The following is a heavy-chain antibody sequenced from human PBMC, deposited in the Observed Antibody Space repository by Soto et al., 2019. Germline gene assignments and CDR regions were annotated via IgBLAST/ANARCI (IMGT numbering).Heavy chain of an antibody. D-gene: IGHD6-19*01. CDR2: IYYSGST. CDR3: SRYSSGCFDF. CDR1: GGSVSSGGYY. V-gene: IGHV4-31*03. J-gene: IGHJ4*02. Sequence: SETLSLTCTVSGGSVSSGGYYWSWIRQHTGKGLEWIGYIYYSGSTYYNPSLKSRVTISVDTSKNQFSLKLSSVTAAYTAVYYCSRYSSGCFDFCGQGTLVTVSS.